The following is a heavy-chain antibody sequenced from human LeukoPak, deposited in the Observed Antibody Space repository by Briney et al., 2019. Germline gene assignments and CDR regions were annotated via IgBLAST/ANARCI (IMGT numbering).Heavy chain of an antibody. CDR3: ARDTVAVAGTDY. D-gene: IGHD6-19*01. J-gene: IGHJ4*02. CDR2: IYYSGST. Sequence: SETLSLTCTVSGGSISSSSYYWGWIRQPPGKGLEWIGTIYYSGSTYYNPSLKSRVTISVGTSKNQFSLKLTSVTAADTAVYYCARDTVAVAGTDYWGQGTLVTVSS. CDR1: GGSISSSSYY. V-gene: IGHV4-39*07.